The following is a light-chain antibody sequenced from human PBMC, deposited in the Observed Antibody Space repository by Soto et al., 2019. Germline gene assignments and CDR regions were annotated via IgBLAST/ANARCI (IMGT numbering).Light chain of an antibody. CDR2: GAS. Sequence: EMVLTQFPATLSWAAGGGATLSFRASQSVDSYLAWYQQKPGQAPRLLIYGASNRATGIPDRFSGSGSGTDFTLTISRLEPEDFAVYSCQQYGSSGTFGQGTNVDI. CDR3: QQYGSSGT. CDR1: QSVDSY. V-gene: IGKV3-20*01. J-gene: IGKJ1*01.